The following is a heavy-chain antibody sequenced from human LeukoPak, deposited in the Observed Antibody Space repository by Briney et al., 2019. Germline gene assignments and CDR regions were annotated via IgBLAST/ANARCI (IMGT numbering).Heavy chain of an antibody. V-gene: IGHV4-59*01. D-gene: IGHD3-10*01. Sequence: PSETLSLTCTVSGGSISSYYWSWIRQPPGKGLEWIGYIYYSGSTNYNPSLKSRVTISVDTSKNQFSLKLSPVTAADTAVYYCARVVMGVNQRYFDYWGQGTLVTVSS. CDR2: IYYSGST. CDR1: GGSISSYY. J-gene: IGHJ4*02. CDR3: ARVVMGVNQRYFDY.